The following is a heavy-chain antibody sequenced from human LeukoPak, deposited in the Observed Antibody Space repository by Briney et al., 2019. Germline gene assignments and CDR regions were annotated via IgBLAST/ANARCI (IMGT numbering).Heavy chain of an antibody. Sequence: GSLRLSCAASGFTFSSYSMNWVHQAPGKGLEWVSSISSSSSYIYYSDSVKGRFTISRDNAKNSLYLQMNSLRAEDTAVYYCAREYNWDAFDIWGQGTMVTVSS. CDR1: GFTFSSYS. CDR2: ISSSSSYI. D-gene: IGHD1-20*01. J-gene: IGHJ3*02. CDR3: AREYNWDAFDI. V-gene: IGHV3-21*01.